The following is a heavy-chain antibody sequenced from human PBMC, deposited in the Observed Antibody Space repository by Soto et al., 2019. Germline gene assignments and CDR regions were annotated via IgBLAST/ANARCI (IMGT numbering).Heavy chain of an antibody. CDR2: INAGNGNT. Sequence: ASVKVSCKASGYTFTSYAMHWVRQAPGQRLEWMGWINAGNGNTKYSQKFQGRVTITRDTSASTAYMELSSLRSEDTAVYYCARDPSTRITMVRGVIDWGQGTLVTVSS. CDR1: GYTFTSYA. D-gene: IGHD3-10*01. V-gene: IGHV1-3*01. CDR3: ARDPSTRITMVRGVID. J-gene: IGHJ4*02.